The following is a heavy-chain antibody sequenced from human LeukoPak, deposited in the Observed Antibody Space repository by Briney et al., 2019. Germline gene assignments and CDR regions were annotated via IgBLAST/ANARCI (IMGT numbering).Heavy chain of an antibody. D-gene: IGHD3-3*01. V-gene: IGHV4-39*01. CDR2: IYYSGST. CDR3: ARQGAQITIFGVVYNWFDP. Sequence: SETLSLTCTASGGSISSSSYYWGWIRQPPGKGLEWIGSIYYSGSTYYNPSLKSRVTISVDTSKNQFSLKLSSVTAADTAVYYCARQGAQITIFGVVYNWFDPWGQGTLVTVSS. CDR1: GGSISSSSYY. J-gene: IGHJ5*02.